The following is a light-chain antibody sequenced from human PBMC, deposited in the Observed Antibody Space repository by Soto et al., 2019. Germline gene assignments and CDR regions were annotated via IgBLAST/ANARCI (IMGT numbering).Light chain of an antibody. J-gene: IGLJ1*01. CDR2: EVS. V-gene: IGLV2-18*02. CDR3: FSFTRSDTYV. Sequence: QSVLTQPPSVAGSPGQSVTISCTGTNNDVGYYKGVSWYQQSPGTAPKLMIYEVSNRPSGVPDRFSGSKSGNTASLTISGLQAEDEADYFCFSFTRSDTYVFGTGTKVTVL. CDR1: NNDVGYYKG.